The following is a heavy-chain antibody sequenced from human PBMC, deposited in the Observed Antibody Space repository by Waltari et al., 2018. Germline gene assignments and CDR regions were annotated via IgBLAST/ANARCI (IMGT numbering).Heavy chain of an antibody. CDR2: VYYTGST. CDR3: AKFWSGFAS. J-gene: IGHJ4*02. Sequence: QVQPQESGPGRVKAAETPARTCRVRGGSIGNSYWSWIRQPPGKGLEWIGYVYYTGSTNYNPSLKSRVTISVDTSQNQFSLKLRSVTAADTAVYYCAKFWSGFASWGQGTLVTVSS. CDR1: GGSIGNSY. V-gene: IGHV4-59*01. D-gene: IGHD3-3*01.